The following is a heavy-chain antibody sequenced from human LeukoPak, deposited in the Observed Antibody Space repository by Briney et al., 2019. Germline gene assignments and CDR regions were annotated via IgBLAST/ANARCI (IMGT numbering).Heavy chain of an antibody. CDR2: ISAYNGNT. CDR1: GYTFTSYG. V-gene: IGHV1-18*01. CDR3: ARAGDYKDV. Sequence: ASVKLSCKSCGYTFTSYGISWVREARGQGLEWMGWISAYNGNTKYAHKLQVRVTMTTGTSKSTAYMELRSLRSDDTAVYYCARAGDYKDVWGKGTTVTVSS. J-gene: IGHJ6*03.